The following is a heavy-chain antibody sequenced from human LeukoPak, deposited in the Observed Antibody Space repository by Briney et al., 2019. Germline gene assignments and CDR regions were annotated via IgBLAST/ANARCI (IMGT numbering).Heavy chain of an antibody. D-gene: IGHD2-21*02. J-gene: IGHJ4*02. Sequence: GGSLRLSCAASGFTFSSYWMHWVRRAPGKGLVWDSRINSDGSSTSYADSVKGRFTISRDNAKNTLYLQMNSLRAEDTAVYYCAFCGGDCYLDYFDYWGQGTLVTVSS. V-gene: IGHV3-74*01. CDR1: GFTFSSYW. CDR2: INSDGSST. CDR3: AFCGGDCYLDYFDY.